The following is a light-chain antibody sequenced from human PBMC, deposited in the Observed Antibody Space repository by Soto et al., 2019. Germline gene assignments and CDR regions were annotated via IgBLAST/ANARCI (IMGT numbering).Light chain of an antibody. V-gene: IGLV2-14*01. Sequence: QSALTQPASVSWSPGQSITISCTGTSSDVGGYNYVSWYQQHPGKAPKLMIYDVSNRPSGVSNNFSGSRSGNTASLTISGLQAEDEAVYYCSSYTSSSTVVFGGGTKLTVL. CDR3: SSYTSSSTVV. CDR2: DVS. CDR1: SSDVGGYNY. J-gene: IGLJ2*01.